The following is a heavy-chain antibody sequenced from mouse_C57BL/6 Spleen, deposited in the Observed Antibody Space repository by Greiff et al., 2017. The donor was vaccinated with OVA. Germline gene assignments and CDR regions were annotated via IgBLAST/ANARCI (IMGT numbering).Heavy chain of an antibody. V-gene: IGHV5-12*01. J-gene: IGHJ3*01. CDR3: AREGTITTVGPSWFAY. CDR1: GFTFSDYY. CDR2: ISNGGGST. Sequence: EVKVVESGGGLVQPGGSLKLSCAASGFTFSDYYMYWVRQTPEKRLEWVAYISNGGGSTYYPDTVKGRFTISRDNAKNTLYLQMSRLKSEDTAMYYCAREGTITTVGPSWFAYWGQGTLVTVSA. D-gene: IGHD1-1*01.